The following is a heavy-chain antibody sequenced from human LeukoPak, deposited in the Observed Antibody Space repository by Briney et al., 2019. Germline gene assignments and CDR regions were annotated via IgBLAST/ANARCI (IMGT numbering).Heavy chain of an antibody. CDR1: GGTFSSYA. V-gene: IGHV1-69*04. CDR3: ASHSGYDYWFDP. J-gene: IGHJ5*02. CDR2: IIPILGIA. D-gene: IGHD5-12*01. Sequence: SVKVSCKASGGTFSSYAISWVRQAPGQGLEWMGRIIPILGIANYAQKFQGRVTITADKSTSTAYMELSSLRSDDTAVYYCASHSGYDYWFDPWGQGTLVTVSS.